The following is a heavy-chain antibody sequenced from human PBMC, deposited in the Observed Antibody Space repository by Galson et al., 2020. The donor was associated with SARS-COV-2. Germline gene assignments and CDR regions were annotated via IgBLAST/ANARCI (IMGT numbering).Heavy chain of an antibody. J-gene: IGHJ2*01. D-gene: IGHD3-16*01. V-gene: IGHV4-61*09. Sequence: SATLSLTFTVSAGYISSGYHYWNWIRRPAGEGTEWLGHIFTSGSTNYNPSLKCRFTLSMDASKNQFSLELTSVTAADTAVYYCARGDDRSLNWYFDVWGRGTLVSVSS. CDR3: ARGDDRSLNWYFDV. CDR2: IFTSGST. CDR1: AGYISSGYHY.